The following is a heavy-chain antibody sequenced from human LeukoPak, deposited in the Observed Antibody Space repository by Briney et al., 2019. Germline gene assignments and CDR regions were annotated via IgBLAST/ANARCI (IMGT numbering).Heavy chain of an antibody. CDR2: IWYDGSNK. V-gene: IGHV3-33*01. Sequence: GRSLRLSCAASGFTFSSYGMHWVRQAPGKGLKWVAVIWYDGSNKYYADSVKGRFTISRDNSKNTLYLQMNSLRAEDTAVYYCAREDYGSGSYQAFDYWGQGTLVTVSS. CDR1: GFTFSSYG. J-gene: IGHJ4*02. D-gene: IGHD3-10*01. CDR3: AREDYGSGSYQAFDY.